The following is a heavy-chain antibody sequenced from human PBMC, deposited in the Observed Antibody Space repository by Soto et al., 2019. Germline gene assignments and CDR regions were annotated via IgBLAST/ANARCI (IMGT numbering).Heavy chain of an antibody. J-gene: IGHJ5*02. V-gene: IGHV3-48*02. CDR3: AREMGACSDSSCYPGPYDS. D-gene: IGHD3-16*01. Sequence: GGSLRLSCAASGFTFTSYSMNWVRQAPGQGLEWVSYITSKSTTIKYADSVKGRFTGSRDNAKNSLYLQLNSLRDEDTAVYYCAREMGACSDSSCYPGPYDSWGQGTLVTVSS. CDR2: ITSKSTTI. CDR1: GFTFTSYS.